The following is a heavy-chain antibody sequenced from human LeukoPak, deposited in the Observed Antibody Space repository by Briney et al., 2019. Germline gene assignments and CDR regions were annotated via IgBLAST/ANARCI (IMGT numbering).Heavy chain of an antibody. Sequence: TTGGSLRLSCAASGFTFSSYSMNWVRQAPGKGLEWVSSISSSSSYIYYADSVKGRFTISRDNAKNSLYLQMNSLRAEDTAVYYCARDLGLNRDYWGQGTLVTVSS. V-gene: IGHV3-21*01. J-gene: IGHJ4*02. CDR2: ISSSSSYI. CDR1: GFTFSSYS. CDR3: ARDLGLNRDY.